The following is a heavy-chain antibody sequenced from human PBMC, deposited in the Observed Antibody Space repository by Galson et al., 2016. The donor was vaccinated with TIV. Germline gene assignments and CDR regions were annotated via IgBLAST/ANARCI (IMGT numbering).Heavy chain of an antibody. Sequence: SVKVSCKASGYTFTSYAINWVRQAPGQGLEWMGWMHPTSGKTGYAQKFRGRVTMTRDTSARTVYMELSSLTSEDTAVYYCARNGDYGDYWGQGTLVTVSS. D-gene: IGHD4-17*01. CDR1: GYTFTSYA. CDR3: ARNGDYGDY. V-gene: IGHV1-8*02. J-gene: IGHJ4*02. CDR2: MHPTSGKT.